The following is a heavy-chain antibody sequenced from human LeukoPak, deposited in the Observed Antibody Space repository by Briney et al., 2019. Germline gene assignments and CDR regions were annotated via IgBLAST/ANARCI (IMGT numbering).Heavy chain of an antibody. D-gene: IGHD2-2*01. CDR2: ISYDGSNK. V-gene: IGHV3-30*04. CDR3: ARGYCSSISCYVDY. CDR1: GFIFSNYA. Sequence: GGSLRLSCAASGFIFSNYAIHWVREAPGKGLEWVAVISYDGSNKYYADSVKGRFTISRDISKNTLYLQMNSLRAEDTAVYYCARGYCSSISCYVDYWGQGTLVTVSS. J-gene: IGHJ4*02.